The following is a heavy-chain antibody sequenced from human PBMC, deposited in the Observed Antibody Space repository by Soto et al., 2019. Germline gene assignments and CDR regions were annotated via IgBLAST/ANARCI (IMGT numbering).Heavy chain of an antibody. Sequence: GESLRLSCAVSGFTLSTFWMTWVRQAPGKGLEWVASIKQDGSEEYYLDSVKGRFTIARDNAKNALYLQMNSLRVEDTAVYYCARPPHGMDVWGQGTTVTVSS. CDR3: ARPPHGMDV. CDR2: IKQDGSEE. V-gene: IGHV3-7*03. CDR1: GFTLSTFW. J-gene: IGHJ6*02.